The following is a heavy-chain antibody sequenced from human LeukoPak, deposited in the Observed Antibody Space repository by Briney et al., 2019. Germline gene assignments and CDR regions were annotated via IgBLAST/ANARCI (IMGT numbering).Heavy chain of an antibody. CDR3: ARALDGYYGWFDS. CDR1: GGSFSGYY. V-gene: IGHV4-34*01. J-gene: IGHJ5*01. D-gene: IGHD3-22*01. CDR2: IYYSGTT. Sequence: SETLSLTCAVYGGSFSGYYWSWIRQPPGKGLEWIGSIYYSGTTYYNPSLKSRVTISVDTSKNQFSLKLSSVTAADTAVYYCARALDGYYGWFDSWGQGTLVTVSS.